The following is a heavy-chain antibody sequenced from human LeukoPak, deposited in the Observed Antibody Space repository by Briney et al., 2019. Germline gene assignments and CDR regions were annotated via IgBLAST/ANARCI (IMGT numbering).Heavy chain of an antibody. J-gene: IGHJ5*02. CDR3: ARQTRGYDPIFMWFDP. Sequence: SETLSLTCTVSGGSISSSSYYWGWIRQPPGKGLEWIGSIYYSGSTYYNPSLKSRVTISVDTSKNQFSLKLSSVTAADTAVYYCARQTRGYDPIFMWFDPWGQGTLVTVSS. D-gene: IGHD5-12*01. CDR2: IYYSGST. CDR1: GGSISSSSYY. V-gene: IGHV4-39*01.